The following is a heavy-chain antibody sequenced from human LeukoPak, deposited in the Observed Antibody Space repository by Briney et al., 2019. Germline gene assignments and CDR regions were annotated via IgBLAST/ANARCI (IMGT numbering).Heavy chain of an antibody. V-gene: IGHV3-48*03. CDR1: GFTFSSYE. CDR2: ISSSGSTI. D-gene: IGHD2-2*02. J-gene: IGHJ3*02. Sequence: GGSLRLSCAASGFTFSSYEMNWVRQAPGKGLEWVSYISSSGSTIYYADSVKGRFTISRDNAKNSLYLQMNSLRAEDTAVYYCARRPLWLYGAFDIWGQGTMGTVSS. CDR3: ARRPLWLYGAFDI.